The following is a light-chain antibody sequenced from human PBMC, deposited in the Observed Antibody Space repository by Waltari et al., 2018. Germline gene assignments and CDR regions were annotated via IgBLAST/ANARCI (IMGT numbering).Light chain of an antibody. CDR3: CSYAGSSTFV. CDR2: EGS. Sequence: QSALTQPASVSGSPGQSITISCTGTSSDVGSYNLVSWYQQHPGKAPKLMIYEGSKRPSGVSNRCSGSTSGNTASLTISGLQAEDEADYYCCSYAGSSTFVFGGGTKLTVL. V-gene: IGLV2-23*03. J-gene: IGLJ3*02. CDR1: SSDVGSYNL.